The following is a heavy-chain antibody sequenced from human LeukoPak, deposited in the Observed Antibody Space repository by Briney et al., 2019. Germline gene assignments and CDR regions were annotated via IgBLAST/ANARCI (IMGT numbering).Heavy chain of an antibody. V-gene: IGHV1-24*01. D-gene: IGHD3-22*01. J-gene: IGHJ3*01. CDR2: FDPEDDEI. CDR1: GYTLTELA. Sequence: ASVKVSCKVSGYTLTELAMYWVRQAPGKGLEWMGGFDPEDDEIIYAQKFQGRVTMTEDTSTDTAYMKLSSLRSDDTAVYYCARDLIVVVGDVFDLWGQGTMVTVSS. CDR3: ARDLIVVVGDVFDL.